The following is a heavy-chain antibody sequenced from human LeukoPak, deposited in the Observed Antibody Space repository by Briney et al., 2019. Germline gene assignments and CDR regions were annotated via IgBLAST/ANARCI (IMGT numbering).Heavy chain of an antibody. Sequence: SETLSLTCTVSGGSISSSSYYWGWIRQPPGKGLEWIGSIYYSGSTYYNPSLKSRVTISVDTSKNQLSLKLSSVTAADTAVYSCARHRMYYYDSSGRGVADAFDIWGQGTMVTVSS. J-gene: IGHJ3*02. CDR1: GGSISSSSYY. V-gene: IGHV4-39*01. CDR3: ARHRMYYYDSSGRGVADAFDI. D-gene: IGHD3-22*01. CDR2: IYYSGST.